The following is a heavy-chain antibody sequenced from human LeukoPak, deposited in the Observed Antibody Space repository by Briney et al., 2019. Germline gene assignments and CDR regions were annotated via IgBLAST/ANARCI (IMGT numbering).Heavy chain of an antibody. J-gene: IGHJ4*02. CDR3: AKAGGYYYGSGSMSAPRENYFDY. V-gene: IGHV3-30*02. CDR2: IRSDGSNK. CDR1: GFTFSSYG. Sequence: PGGSLRLSCAASGFTFSSYGMHWDRQAAGKGLKWVAFIRSDGSNKYYADSVKGRFTISRDNSKNTLYLQMNSLRAEDTAVYYCAKAGGYYYGSGSMSAPRENYFDYWGQGTLVTVSS. D-gene: IGHD3-10*01.